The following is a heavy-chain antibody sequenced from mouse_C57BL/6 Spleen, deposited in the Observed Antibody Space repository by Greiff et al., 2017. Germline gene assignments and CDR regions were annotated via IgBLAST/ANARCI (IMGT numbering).Heavy chain of an antibody. Sequence: ESGPELVKPGASVKISCKASGYAFSSSWMNWVKQRPGKGLEWIGRIYPGDGDTNYNGKFKGKATLTADKSSSTAYMQLSSLTSEDSAVYFCARYYGPPYYFDYWGQGTTLTVSS. CDR3: ARYYGPPYYFDY. J-gene: IGHJ2*01. CDR2: IYPGDGDT. CDR1: GYAFSSSW. D-gene: IGHD1-2*01. V-gene: IGHV1-82*01.